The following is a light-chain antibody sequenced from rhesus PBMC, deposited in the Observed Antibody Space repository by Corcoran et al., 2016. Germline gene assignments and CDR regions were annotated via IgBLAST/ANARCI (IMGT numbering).Light chain of an antibody. Sequence: EIVMTQSPATLALSPGERATLSCRASQSVSMFLAWYQQKPGQAPKLLIYDASSRATGIPDRFSGSGSVTEFTLTISSLEPEDVGVYYCQQYNNWNTFGPGTKLDIK. J-gene: IGKJ3*01. CDR3: QQYNNWNT. CDR1: QSVSMF. CDR2: DAS. V-gene: IGKV3S9*01.